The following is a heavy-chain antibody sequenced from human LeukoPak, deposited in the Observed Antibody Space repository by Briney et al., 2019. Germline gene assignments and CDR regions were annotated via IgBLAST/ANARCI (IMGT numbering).Heavy chain of an antibody. CDR1: GGSVSSGSYY. Sequence: PSETLSLTCTVSGGSVSSGSYYWSWIRQPAGKGLEWIGRLYPSGSTNYNPSLKSRVTMSLDTSKNQFSLKLNSVTPEDTAVYYCAKDLDYGYYYYYYMDVWGKGTTVTVSS. D-gene: IGHD3/OR15-3a*01. J-gene: IGHJ6*03. CDR3: AKDLDYGYYYYYYMDV. CDR2: LYPSGST. V-gene: IGHV4-61*02.